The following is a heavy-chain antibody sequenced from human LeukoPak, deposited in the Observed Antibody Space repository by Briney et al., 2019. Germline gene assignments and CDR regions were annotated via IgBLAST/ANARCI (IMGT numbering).Heavy chain of an antibody. CDR3: AREPPVAAAGTAPRNDY. V-gene: IGHV1-18*01. D-gene: IGHD6-13*01. CDR1: GYTFTSYG. J-gene: IGHJ4*02. CDR2: RSAYNGNT. Sequence: ASVKVSCKSSGYTFTSYGISWVRQAPGQGLEWVGWRSAYNGNTDYAKKLQGRVTMTPDTYTSPAYMELRSLRSDDTAVYYCAREPPVAAAGTAPRNDYWGQGTLDTVSS.